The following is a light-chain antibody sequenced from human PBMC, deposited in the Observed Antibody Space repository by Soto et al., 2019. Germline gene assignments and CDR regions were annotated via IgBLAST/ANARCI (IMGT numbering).Light chain of an antibody. CDR1: QTVHSH. Sequence: EIVMTQSPATLSVSPGERVTLSCRPSQTVHSHLAWYQQRPGQAPRPLIYAASTRATGIPGRFSGNGFGTEFTLTISSLQSEDFAGYYCQQYSDWPLTFGGGTKVEIK. CDR3: QQYSDWPLT. CDR2: AAS. V-gene: IGKV3D-15*01. J-gene: IGKJ4*01.